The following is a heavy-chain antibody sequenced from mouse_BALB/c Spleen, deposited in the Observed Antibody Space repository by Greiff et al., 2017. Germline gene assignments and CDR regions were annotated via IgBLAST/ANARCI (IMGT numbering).Heavy chain of an antibody. J-gene: IGHJ4*01. CDR3: ARDYDYDYAMDY. V-gene: IGHV1S56*01. CDR2: IYPGDGST. CDR1: GYTFTSYY. Sequence: QVQLQQSGPELVKPGASVKMSCKASGYTFTSYYINWVKQRPGQGLEWIGWIYPGDGSTKYNEKFKGKTTLTADKSSSTAYMLLSSLTSEDSAIYFCARDYDYDYAMDYWGQGTSVTVSS. D-gene: IGHD2-4*01.